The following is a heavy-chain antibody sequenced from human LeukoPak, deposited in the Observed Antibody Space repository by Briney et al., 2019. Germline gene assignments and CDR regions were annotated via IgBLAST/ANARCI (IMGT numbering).Heavy chain of an antibody. V-gene: IGHV4-59*01. CDR3: ARTPPMVRVVGLFDY. CDR1: GGSISSYY. CDR2: IYYSGST. Sequence: SETLSLTCTVSGGSISSYYWSWIRQPPGKGLGWIGYIYYSGSTNYNPSLKSRVTISVDTSKNQFSLKLSSVTAADTAVYYCARTPPMVRVVGLFDYWGQGTLVTVSS. D-gene: IGHD3-10*01. J-gene: IGHJ4*02.